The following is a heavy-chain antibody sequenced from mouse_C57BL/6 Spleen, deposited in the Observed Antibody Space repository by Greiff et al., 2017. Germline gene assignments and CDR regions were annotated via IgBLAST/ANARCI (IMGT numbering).Heavy chain of an antibody. Sequence: QVQLQQSGAELARPGASVKLSCKASGYTFTSYGISWVKQRTGPGLEWIGEIYPRSGNTYYNEKFKGKAKLTADKSSSTAYMVLRSLTFEYFAVYFFARGGGVTTVVADYWGQGTTLTVSS. CDR2: IYPRSGNT. CDR1: GYTFTSYG. J-gene: IGHJ2*01. V-gene: IGHV1-81*01. CDR3: ARGGGVTTVVADY. D-gene: IGHD1-1*01.